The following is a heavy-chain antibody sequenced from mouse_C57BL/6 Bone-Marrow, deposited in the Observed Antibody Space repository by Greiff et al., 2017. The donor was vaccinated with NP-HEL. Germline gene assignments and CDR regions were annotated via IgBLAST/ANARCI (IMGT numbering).Heavy chain of an antibody. V-gene: IGHV1-53*01. J-gene: IGHJ2*01. D-gene: IGHD3-2*02. Sequence: VQLQQPGTELVKPGASVKLSCKASGYTFTNYWMYWVKQRPGQGLEWIGNINPSNGGTYYNEKFKNKATLTVDKSSSTAYMQLSSLTSEASAVYYCARDSGYAFDYWGQGTTLTVSS. CDR3: ARDSGYAFDY. CDR2: INPSNGGT. CDR1: GYTFTNYW.